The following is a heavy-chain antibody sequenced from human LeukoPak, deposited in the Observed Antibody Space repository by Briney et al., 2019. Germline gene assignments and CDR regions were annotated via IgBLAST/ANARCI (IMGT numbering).Heavy chain of an antibody. CDR1: GYTFTSYY. CDR3: ARAKWELLFGDY. CDR2: INPIGGST. Sequence: ASVKVSCKASGYTFTSYYMHWVRQAPGQGLEWMGIINPIGGSTIYAQKIQGRVTVTRDTSTSTVYMELSSLRSEDTAVYYCARAKWELLFGDYWGQGTLVTVSS. J-gene: IGHJ4*02. V-gene: IGHV1-46*01. D-gene: IGHD1-26*01.